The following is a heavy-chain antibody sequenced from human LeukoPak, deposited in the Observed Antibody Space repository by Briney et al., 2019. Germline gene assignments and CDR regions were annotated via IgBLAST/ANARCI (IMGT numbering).Heavy chain of an antibody. CDR1: GGSINSFY. Sequence: SETLSLTCTLSGGSINSFYWSWTRQPPGKGLEWIGYIYYTGHTNYNPSLKSRVTISVDTSKNQFSLRLSSVTAADTAVYYCARGAGWYQFWGQGTLVTVSS. D-gene: IGHD6-19*01. CDR2: IYYTGHT. V-gene: IGHV4-59*01. CDR3: ARGAGWYQF. J-gene: IGHJ4*02.